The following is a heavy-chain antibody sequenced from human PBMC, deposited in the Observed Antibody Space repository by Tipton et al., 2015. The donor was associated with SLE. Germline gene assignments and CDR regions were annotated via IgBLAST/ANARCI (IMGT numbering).Heavy chain of an antibody. D-gene: IGHD1-26*01. CDR2: IYYSGST. V-gene: IGHV4-39*01. Sequence: GLVKPSETLSLTCNVSGGSISSSSYYWGWIRQPPGKGLEWIGSIYYSGSTYYNPSLKSRVTISVDTSKNQFSLKLSSVTAADTALYYCARLEGGSDWYFDLWGRGTLVTVSS. CDR3: ARLEGGSDWYFDL. J-gene: IGHJ2*01. CDR1: GGSISSSSYY.